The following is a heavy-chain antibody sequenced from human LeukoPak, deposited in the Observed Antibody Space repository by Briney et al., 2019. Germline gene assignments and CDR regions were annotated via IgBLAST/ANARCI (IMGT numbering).Heavy chain of an antibody. V-gene: IGHV3-20*04. J-gene: IGHJ4*02. CDR1: GFTFDDYG. Sequence: GGSLRLSCAASGFTFDDYGMSWVRQAPGKGLEWVSGINWNGGSTGYADSVKGRFTISRDNAKNSLYLQMNSLRAEDTALYYCARNPIRELLDYYFDYWGQGTLVTVSS. CDR2: INWNGGST. D-gene: IGHD1-26*01. CDR3: ARNPIRELLDYYFDY.